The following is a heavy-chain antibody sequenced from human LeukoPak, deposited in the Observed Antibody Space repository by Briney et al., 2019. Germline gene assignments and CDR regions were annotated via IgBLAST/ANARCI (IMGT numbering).Heavy chain of an antibody. Sequence: SETLSLTCTVSGGSISSSSYYWGWIRQPPGKGLEWIGSIYYSGSTYYNPSLKSRVTISVDTSKNQFSLKLSSVTAADTAVYHCARRDSGSGKMDVWGQGTTVTVSS. CDR3: ARRDSGSGKMDV. CDR2: IYYSGST. CDR1: GGSISSSSYY. V-gene: IGHV4-39*01. D-gene: IGHD3-10*01. J-gene: IGHJ6*02.